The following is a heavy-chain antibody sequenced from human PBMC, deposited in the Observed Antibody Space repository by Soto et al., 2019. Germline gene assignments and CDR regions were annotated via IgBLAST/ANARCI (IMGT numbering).Heavy chain of an antibody. Sequence: SETLSLTFTVSGGSISIDRYYCGLIRQSPXKXXEWIASISYSGSTYYNTNLKSRLIISVDKSKRQFSLKLRYVNAAEKAVYYCVRFWPTTYSDDLTDYTDAFDYWGQGTLVTVSS. CDR2: ISYSGST. CDR1: GGSISIDRYY. CDR3: VRFWPTTYSDDLTDYTDAFDY. D-gene: IGHD3-9*01. V-gene: IGHV4-39*01. J-gene: IGHJ4*02.